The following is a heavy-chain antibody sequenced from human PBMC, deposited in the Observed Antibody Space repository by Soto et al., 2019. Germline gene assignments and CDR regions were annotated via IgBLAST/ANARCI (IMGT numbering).Heavy chain of an antibody. V-gene: IGHV3-30-3*01. CDR2: ISYDGSNK. CDR1: GFTFSSYA. CDR3: ARPTSPYYYYYGMDV. Sequence: QVQLVESGGGVVQPGRSLRLSCAASGFTFSSYAMHWVRQAPGKGLEWVAVISYDGSNKYYADSVKGRFTISRDNSKNTLYLQMYSLRAEDTAVYYCARPTSPYYYYYGMDVWGQGTTVTVSS. J-gene: IGHJ6*02.